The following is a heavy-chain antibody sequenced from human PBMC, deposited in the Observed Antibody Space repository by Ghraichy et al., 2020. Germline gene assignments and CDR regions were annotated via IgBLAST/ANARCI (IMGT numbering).Heavy chain of an antibody. D-gene: IGHD2-2*01. V-gene: IGHV4-34*01. Sequence: SETLSLTCAVYGGSFSGYYWSWIRQPPGKGLEWIGEINHSGSTNYNPSLKSRVTISVETSKNQFSLKLSTVTAADTAVYYCARVDAWRYCSSTSCRYYYYYRMDVWGKGPTVTVSS. J-gene: IGHJ6*04. CDR3: ARVDAWRYCSSTSCRYYYYYRMDV. CDR1: GGSFSGYY. CDR2: INHSGST.